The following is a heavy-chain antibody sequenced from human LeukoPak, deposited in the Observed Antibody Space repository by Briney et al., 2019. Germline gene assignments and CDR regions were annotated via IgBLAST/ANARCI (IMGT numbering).Heavy chain of an antibody. CDR1: GFTFSSYS. CDR3: ARVVDTPMVLYGAVDI. CDR2: ISTSSSYI. V-gene: IGHV3-21*01. D-gene: IGHD5-18*01. J-gene: IGHJ3*02. Sequence: GGSLGLSCAASGFTFSSYSMNWVRQTPGKGLEWVSFISTSSSYIHYADSVKGRFTISRDNARNSLYLQMISLRAEDTAVYYCARVVDTPMVLYGAVDIWGQGTMVTVSS.